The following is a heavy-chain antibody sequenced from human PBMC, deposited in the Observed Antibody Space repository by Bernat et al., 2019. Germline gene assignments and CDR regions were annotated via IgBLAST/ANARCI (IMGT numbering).Heavy chain of an antibody. D-gene: IGHD6-19*01. V-gene: IGHV3-53*02. CDR3: AGDMPPPDQWLPTT. CDR2: LYTNGKT. Sequence: EVQLVETGGGLIQPGGSLTLSCAASGFTVSVNYMSWVRQPPGKGLEWLSVLYTNGKTYYADSVKGRFTIYSDSSENTLYLQMNSLRAEDTPVYYWAGDMPPPDQWLPTTWGQGTLVTVSS. J-gene: IGHJ4*02. CDR1: GFTVSVNY.